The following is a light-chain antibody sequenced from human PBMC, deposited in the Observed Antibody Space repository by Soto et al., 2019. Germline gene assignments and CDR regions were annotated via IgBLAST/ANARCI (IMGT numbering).Light chain of an antibody. Sequence: EIVLTQSPGTLSLSPGERATLSCRASQSVSSSYLAWYQQKPGQAPRLLIYGASSRATGIPDRFSGSGSGTEFTLTISSLQSEDFAVYYCQQYSTWPPITFGPGTRLEIK. J-gene: IGKJ5*01. CDR1: QSVSSSY. CDR3: QQYSTWPPIT. CDR2: GAS. V-gene: IGKV3-20*01.